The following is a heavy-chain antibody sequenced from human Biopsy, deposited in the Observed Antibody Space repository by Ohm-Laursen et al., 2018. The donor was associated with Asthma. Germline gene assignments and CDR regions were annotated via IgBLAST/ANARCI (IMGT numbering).Heavy chain of an antibody. CDR1: GFTFSSYG. CDR2: ISYDGSNK. Sequence: SLRLSCAASGFTFSSYGMHWVRQAPGKGLEWVAVISYDGSNKYYADSVKGRFTISRNNSKNTLYLQMNSLRAEDTAVYYCAKESGSNYAFDIWGQGTMVAVSS. D-gene: IGHD1-1*01. CDR3: AKESGSNYAFDI. J-gene: IGHJ3*02. V-gene: IGHV3-30*18.